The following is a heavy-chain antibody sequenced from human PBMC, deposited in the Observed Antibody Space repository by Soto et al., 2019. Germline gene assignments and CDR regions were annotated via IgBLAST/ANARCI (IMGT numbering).Heavy chain of an antibody. D-gene: IGHD3-3*01. V-gene: IGHV1-18*04. CDR3: ARNTGSGNSGGFDY. CDR1: GYTFSGHS. CDR2: ISASNGHT. J-gene: IGHJ4*02. Sequence: ASVKVSCKASGYTFSGHSISWVRQAPGQGLEWMGWISASNGHTNYAQKFQGRVTTTTDTFTTTVYMEMKSLRSDDTAVYYCARNTGSGNSGGFDYWGQGTLVTVSS.